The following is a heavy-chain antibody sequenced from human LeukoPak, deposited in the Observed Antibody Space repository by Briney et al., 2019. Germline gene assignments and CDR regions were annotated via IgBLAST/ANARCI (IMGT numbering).Heavy chain of an antibody. J-gene: IGHJ4*02. CDR3: ARYCSSTTCYTRGGDY. CDR2: IYHTGNT. D-gene: IGHD2-2*02. Sequence: SETLSLTCTVSGDSISTGSYYWGWIRQPPGKGLEWIGSIYHTGNTYYNPSLRSRATISVDTSKNQFSLRLSSVTAADTAVYYCARYCSSTTCYTRGGDYWGQGTLVTVSS. CDR1: GDSISTGSYY. V-gene: IGHV4-39*07.